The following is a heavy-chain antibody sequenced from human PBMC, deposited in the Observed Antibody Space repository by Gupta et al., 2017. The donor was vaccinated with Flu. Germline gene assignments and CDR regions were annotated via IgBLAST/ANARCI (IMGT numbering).Heavy chain of an antibody. J-gene: IGHJ4*02. D-gene: IGHD6-6*01. CDR2: ISRSRSTI. Sequence: FSSYSMNWVRQAPGKGLEWVSYISRSRSTIYYADSVKGRFTISRDNAKNSLYLQMNSLRAEDTAVYYCARANEYSGSFDYWGQGNLVTVSS. CDR1: FSSYS. CDR3: ARANEYSGSFDY. V-gene: IGHV3-48*01.